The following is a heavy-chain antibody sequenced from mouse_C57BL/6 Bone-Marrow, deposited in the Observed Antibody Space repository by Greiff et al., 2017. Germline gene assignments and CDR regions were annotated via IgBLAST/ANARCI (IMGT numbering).Heavy chain of an antibody. CDR1: GYTFTSSW. Sequence: VQLQQPGAELVKPGASVKLSCKASGYTFTSSWMHWVKQRPGQGLEWIGMFHPNSGSPNYNEKFKSKATLTVAKSSSTAYLQLSSSTSEDAAVDYCERWRYYGSHYAMDYWGQGTSVTVSS. CDR3: ERWRYYGSHYAMDY. CDR2: FHPNSGSP. D-gene: IGHD1-1*01. J-gene: IGHJ4*01. V-gene: IGHV1-64*01.